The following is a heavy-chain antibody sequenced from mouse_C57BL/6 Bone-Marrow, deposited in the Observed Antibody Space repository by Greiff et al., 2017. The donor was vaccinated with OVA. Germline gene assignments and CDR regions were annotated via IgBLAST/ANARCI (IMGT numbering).Heavy chain of an antibody. CDR1: GFNIKDYY. CDR3: ARGYYGSSYVVPFDY. D-gene: IGHD1-1*01. Sequence: VQLQQSGAELVKPGASVKLSCTASGFNIKDYYMHWVKQRTEPGLEWIGRIDPEDGENKYAPKFQGKATITADTSSNTAYLQLSSLTFEDTAVYYGARGYYGSSYVVPFDYWGQGTTLTVSS. J-gene: IGHJ2*01. CDR2: IDPEDGEN. V-gene: IGHV14-2*01.